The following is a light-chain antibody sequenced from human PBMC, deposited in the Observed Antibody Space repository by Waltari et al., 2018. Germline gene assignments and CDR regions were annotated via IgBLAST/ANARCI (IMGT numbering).Light chain of an antibody. CDR2: DAS. CDR3: QQHDNLPFG. CDR1: QDISNY. Sequence: DIQMTQSPSSLSASVGDRVTITCQASQDISNYLNWYQQKPGKAPKLLTYDASNLETGVPSRFSGIGSGTDFTFTISSLQPEDIATYYCQQHDNLPFGFGQGTRLEIK. V-gene: IGKV1-33*01. J-gene: IGKJ5*01.